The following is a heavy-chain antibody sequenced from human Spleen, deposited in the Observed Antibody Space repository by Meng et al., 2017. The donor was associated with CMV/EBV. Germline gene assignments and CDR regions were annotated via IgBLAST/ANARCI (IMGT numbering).Heavy chain of an antibody. Sequence: VKVVQSGAEVKKPGSSVKVSCKAFGGTFSSYAISWGRQAPGQGLEWMGGIIPIFGTANYAQKFQGRVTITADESTSTAYMELSSLRSEDTAVYYCAREHYDSSAKRYYFDYWGQGTLVTVSS. V-gene: IGHV1-69*12. CDR2: IIPIFGTA. D-gene: IGHD3-22*01. CDR3: AREHYDSSAKRYYFDY. J-gene: IGHJ4*02. CDR1: GGTFSSYA.